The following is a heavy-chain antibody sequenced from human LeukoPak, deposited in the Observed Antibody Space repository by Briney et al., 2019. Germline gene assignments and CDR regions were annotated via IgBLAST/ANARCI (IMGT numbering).Heavy chain of an antibody. V-gene: IGHV1-2*02. D-gene: IGHD5-18*01. CDR1: GYTFTGYY. J-gene: IGHJ4*02. CDR2: INPNSGGT. CDR3: ATTIGYSYGFDY. Sequence: ASVKVSCKASGYTFTGYYMHWVRQAPGQGLEWMGWINPNSGGTNYAQKFQGSVTMTRDTSISTAYMELSRLRSDDTAVYYCATTIGYSYGFDYWGQGTLVTVSS.